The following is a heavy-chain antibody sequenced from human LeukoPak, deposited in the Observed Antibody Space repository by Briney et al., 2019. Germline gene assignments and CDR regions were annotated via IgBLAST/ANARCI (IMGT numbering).Heavy chain of an antibody. CDR1: GYSFTSYW. Sequence: GESLEISCKGSGYSFTSYWIGWVRQMPGKGLEWMGMIFPGDSDTRYSPSFQGQVTISADKSISTAYLQWSSLRASDTAMYYCASLDCSGGVCSFDYWGQGSLVTVSS. J-gene: IGHJ4*02. CDR2: IFPGDSDT. D-gene: IGHD2-15*01. V-gene: IGHV5-51*01. CDR3: ASLDCSGGVCSFDY.